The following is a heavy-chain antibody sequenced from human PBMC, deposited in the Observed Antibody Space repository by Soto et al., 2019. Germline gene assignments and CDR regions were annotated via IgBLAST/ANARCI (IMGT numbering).Heavy chain of an antibody. Sequence: SETLSLTCTVSGGSISSSSYYWGWIRQPPGKGLEWIGSIYYSGSTYYNPSLKSRVTISVDTSKNQFSLKLSSVTAADTAVYYCARSITGTTVDWGQGTLVTVSS. J-gene: IGHJ4*02. CDR1: GGSISSSSYY. D-gene: IGHD1-20*01. V-gene: IGHV4-39*01. CDR2: IYYSGST. CDR3: ARSITGTTVD.